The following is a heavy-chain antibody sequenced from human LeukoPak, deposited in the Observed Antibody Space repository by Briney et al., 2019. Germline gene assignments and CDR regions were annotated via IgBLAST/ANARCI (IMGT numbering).Heavy chain of an antibody. CDR3: ARDIVVVVAATWEYNWFDP. V-gene: IGHV1-18*01. D-gene: IGHD2-15*01. CDR1: GYTFTSYG. CDR2: ISAYNGNT. Sequence: ASVKVSCKASGYTFTSYGISWVRQAPGQGLEWMGWISAYNGNTNYAQKLQGRVTMTTDTSTSTAYIELRSLRSDDTAVYYCARDIVVVVAATWEYNWFDPWGQGTLVTVSS. J-gene: IGHJ5*02.